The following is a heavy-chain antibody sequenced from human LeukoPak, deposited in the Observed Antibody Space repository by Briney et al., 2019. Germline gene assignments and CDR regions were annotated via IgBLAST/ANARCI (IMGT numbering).Heavy chain of an antibody. Sequence: PGGSLRLSCAASGFTFDSYAMNWVHQAPGKGLEWASGFSGSRGSTYYADSVEGRFTISRDNSKNTLYLQMNSLRAEDTAVYYCAKDPDGSSWGWFDPWGQGTLVTVSS. CDR1: GFTFDSYA. D-gene: IGHD6-13*01. J-gene: IGHJ5*02. V-gene: IGHV3-23*01. CDR2: FSGSRGST. CDR3: AKDPDGSSWGWFDP.